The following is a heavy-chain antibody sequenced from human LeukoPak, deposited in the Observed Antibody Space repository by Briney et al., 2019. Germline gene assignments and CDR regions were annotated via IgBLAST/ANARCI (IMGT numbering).Heavy chain of an antibody. V-gene: IGHV3-30*18. CDR2: ISYDGSNK. CDR1: GFTFSSYG. CDR3: AKVLFGRYSSGWYSPSYYYDSSGYYYFDY. J-gene: IGHJ4*02. D-gene: IGHD3-22*01. Sequence: GGSLRLSCAAPGFTFSSYGMHWVRQAPGKGLEWVAVISYDGSNKYYADSVKGRFTISRDNSKNTLYLQMNSLRAEDTAAYYCAKVLFGRYSSGWYSPSYYYDSSGYYYFDYWGQGTLVTVSS.